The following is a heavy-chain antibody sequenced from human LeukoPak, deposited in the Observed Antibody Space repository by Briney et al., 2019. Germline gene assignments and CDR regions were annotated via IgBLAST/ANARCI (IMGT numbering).Heavy chain of an antibody. CDR3: ARLRAVAGYFDY. Sequence: PGGSLRLSCAATGFTVSSNYMSWVRQAPGKGLEWVSVIYSGGSTYYADSVKGRFTISRDNSKNTLYLQMNSLRAEDTAVYYCARLRAVAGYFDYWGQGTLVTVSS. CDR2: IYSGGST. V-gene: IGHV3-53*01. D-gene: IGHD6-19*01. J-gene: IGHJ4*02. CDR1: GFTVSSNY.